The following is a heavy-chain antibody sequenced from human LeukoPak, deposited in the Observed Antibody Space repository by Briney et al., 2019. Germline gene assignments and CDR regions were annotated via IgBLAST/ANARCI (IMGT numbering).Heavy chain of an antibody. D-gene: IGHD6-6*01. J-gene: IGHJ4*02. CDR3: ARGTGYSSSSADY. Sequence: GRSLRLSCAASGFTFSSFGMHWVRQAPGKGLEWVAVISYDGSNKYYADSVKGRFTISRDNSKNTLYLQMNSLRAEDTAVYYCARGTGYSSSSADYWGQGTLVTVSS. CDR1: GFTFSSFG. V-gene: IGHV3-30*03. CDR2: ISYDGSNK.